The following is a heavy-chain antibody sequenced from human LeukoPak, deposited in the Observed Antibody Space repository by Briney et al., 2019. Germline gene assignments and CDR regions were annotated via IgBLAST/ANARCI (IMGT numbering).Heavy chain of an antibody. D-gene: IGHD3-10*01. CDR2: IYYSGST. V-gene: IGHV4-39*07. CDR3: ARGRVTSHQTMVRGVIRLNWFDP. Sequence: KPSETLSLTCTVSGGSISSNNLYWGWIRQPPGKGLEWIGSIYYSGSTYYNPSLKSRVTISVDTSKNQFSLKLSSVTAADTAVYYCARGRVTSHQTMVRGVIRLNWFDPWGQGTLVTVSS. CDR1: GGSISSNNLY. J-gene: IGHJ5*02.